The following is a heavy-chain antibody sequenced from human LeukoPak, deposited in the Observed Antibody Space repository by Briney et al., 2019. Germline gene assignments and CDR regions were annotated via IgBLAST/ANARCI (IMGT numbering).Heavy chain of an antibody. CDR2: IYHSGST. CDR1: GYSISSGYY. CDR3: ARVPLGYCSSTSCRPYNWFDP. V-gene: IGHV4-38-2*02. Sequence: SETLSLTCTVSGYSISSGYYWGWIRQPPGKGLEWIGSIYHSGSTYYNPSLKSRVTISVDTSKNQFSLKLSSVTAADTAVYYCARVPLGYCSSTSCRPYNWFDPWGQGTLVTVSS. D-gene: IGHD2-2*01. J-gene: IGHJ5*02.